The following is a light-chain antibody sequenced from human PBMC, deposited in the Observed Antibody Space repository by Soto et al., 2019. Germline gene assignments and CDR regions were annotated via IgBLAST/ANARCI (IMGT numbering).Light chain of an antibody. Sequence: DIQMTQSPSSLSASVGDRVTITCRASQSIAGYLSWYQQRPGKAPKFLIYSASRLQSGVPARFSGSGAETDFTLTITSLQPEDFGIYYCQQSYATVRTFGGGTKVE. CDR3: QQSYATVRT. J-gene: IGKJ4*01. V-gene: IGKV1-39*01. CDR1: QSIAGY. CDR2: SAS.